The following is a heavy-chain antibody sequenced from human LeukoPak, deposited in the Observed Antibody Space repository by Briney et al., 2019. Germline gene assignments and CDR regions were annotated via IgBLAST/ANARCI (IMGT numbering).Heavy chain of an antibody. CDR2: ISYDGSNK. J-gene: IGHJ4*02. CDR1: GFTFSSYA. Sequence: PGRSLRLSCAASGFTFSSYAMHWVRQAPGKGLEWVAVISYDGSNKYYADSVKGRFTISRDDSKNTLYLHMTSLRAEDTAVYYCTNSDDYGDYWGQGTLVTVSS. CDR3: TNSDDYGDY. V-gene: IGHV3-30-3*01.